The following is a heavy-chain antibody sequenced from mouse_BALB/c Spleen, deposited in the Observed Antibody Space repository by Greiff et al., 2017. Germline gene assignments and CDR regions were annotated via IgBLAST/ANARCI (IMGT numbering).Heavy chain of an antibody. J-gene: IGHJ4*01. D-gene: IGHD1-1*01. Sequence: EVQVVESGGGLVQPGGSLKLSCAASGFTFSSYGMSWVRQTPDKRLELVATINSNGGSTYYPDSVKGRFTISRDNAKNTLYLQMSSLKSEDTAMYYCARDYYGSSLLAMDYWGQGTSVTVSS. CDR1: GFTFSSYG. CDR2: INSNGGST. CDR3: ARDYYGSSLLAMDY. V-gene: IGHV5-6-3*01.